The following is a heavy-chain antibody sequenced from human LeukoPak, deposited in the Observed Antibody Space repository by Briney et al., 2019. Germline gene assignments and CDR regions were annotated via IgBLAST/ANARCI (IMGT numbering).Heavy chain of an antibody. D-gene: IGHD2-8*01. J-gene: IGHJ4*02. CDR3: VRDQLGVANY. V-gene: IGHV3-21*01. CDR1: GFTFSSYS. Sequence: PEGSLRLSCAASGFTFSSYSMNWVRQAPGKGLEWISSISSSSSYIYYADSVKGRFTISRDNAKNSLYLQMNSLRAEDTAVYYCVRDQLGVANYWGQGTLVTVSS. CDR2: ISSSSSYI.